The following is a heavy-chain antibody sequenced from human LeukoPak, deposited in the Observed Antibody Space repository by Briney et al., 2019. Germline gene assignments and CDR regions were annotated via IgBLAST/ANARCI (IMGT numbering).Heavy chain of an antibody. D-gene: IGHD3-3*01. CDR1: GYTFTSYY. V-gene: IGHV1-46*01. CDR3: ANHDYDFWSGYANWFDP. Sequence: ASVKVSCKASGYTFTSYYMHWVRQAPGQGLEWMGIINPSGGSTSYAQKFQGRVTMTKDTSTSTVYMELSSLRSEDTAVYYCANHDYDFWSGYANWFDPWGQGTLVTVSS. J-gene: IGHJ5*02. CDR2: INPSGGST.